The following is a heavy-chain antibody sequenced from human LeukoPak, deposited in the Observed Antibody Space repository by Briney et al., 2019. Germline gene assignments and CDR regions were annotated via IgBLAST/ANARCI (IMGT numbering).Heavy chain of an antibody. CDR2: IRYHGSNK. CDR3: AKDLRSSGYFPYYFDY. D-gene: IGHD3-22*01. J-gene: IGHJ4*02. CDR1: GCTFSSYG. V-gene: IGHV3-30*02. Sequence: GGSLRLSCAASGCTFSSYGMHWVRQAPGKGLEWVAFIRYHGSNKYYADSVKGRFTISRDNSKNTLYLQMNSLRAEDTAVYYCAKDLRSSGYFPYYFDYWGQGTLVTVSS.